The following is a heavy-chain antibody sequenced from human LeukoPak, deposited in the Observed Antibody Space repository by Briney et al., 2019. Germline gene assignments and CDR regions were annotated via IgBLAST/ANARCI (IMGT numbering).Heavy chain of an antibody. Sequence: SETLSLTCAVSGGSISSSNWWSWVRQPPGKGLEWIGEIYHSGSTNYNPSLKSRVTISVDTSKNQFSLKLSSVTAADTAVYYCARDQGLGHYGSGGDRQCWFDPWGQGTLVTVSS. D-gene: IGHD3-10*01. CDR3: ARDQGLGHYGSGGDRQCWFDP. CDR2: IYHSGST. V-gene: IGHV4-4*02. CDR1: GGSISSSNW. J-gene: IGHJ5*02.